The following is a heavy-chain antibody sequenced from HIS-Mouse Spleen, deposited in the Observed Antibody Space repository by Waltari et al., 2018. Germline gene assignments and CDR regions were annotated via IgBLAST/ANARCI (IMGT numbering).Heavy chain of an antibody. CDR3: ARRRGWFDY. Sequence: QLQLQESGPGLVKPSETLSLTCTVSGGSISSSSYYWGWSRQPPGKGLEWIGSIYYSGSTYYNPSLKRRVTISVDTSKNQFSLKLSSVTAADTAVYYCARRRGWFDYWGQGTLVTVSS. CDR1: GGSISSSSYY. CDR2: IYYSGST. D-gene: IGHD6-19*01. V-gene: IGHV4-39*01. J-gene: IGHJ4*02.